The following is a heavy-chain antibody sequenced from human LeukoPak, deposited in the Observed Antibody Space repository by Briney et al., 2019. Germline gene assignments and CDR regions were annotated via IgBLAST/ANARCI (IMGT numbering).Heavy chain of an antibody. CDR2: IYYSGST. J-gene: IGHJ4*02. Sequence: SETLSLTCTVSGGSISSSSYYWGWIRQPPWKGLEWIGTIYYSGSTYYNPSLNSRVTISVDTSKNQFSLKLSSVTAADTAVYYCASPSSLLSFDYWGQGSLVTVSS. D-gene: IGHD3-16*02. CDR1: GGSISSSSYY. CDR3: ASPSSLLSFDY. V-gene: IGHV4-39*01.